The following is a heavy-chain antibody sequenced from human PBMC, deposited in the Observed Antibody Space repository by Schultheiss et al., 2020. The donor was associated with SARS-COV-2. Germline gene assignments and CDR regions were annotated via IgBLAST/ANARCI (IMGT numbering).Heavy chain of an antibody. CDR3: ARVVRDPLMVQLRDYYYYGMDV. CDR2: ISAYNGNT. D-gene: IGHD2-2*01. Sequence: ASVKVSCKASGYTFTGYYMHWVRQAPGQGLEWMGWISAYNGNTNYAQKLQGRVTMTTDTSTSTAYMELRSLRSDDTAVYYCARVVRDPLMVQLRDYYYYGMDVWGQGTTVTVSS. J-gene: IGHJ6*02. V-gene: IGHV1-18*04. CDR1: GYTFTGYY.